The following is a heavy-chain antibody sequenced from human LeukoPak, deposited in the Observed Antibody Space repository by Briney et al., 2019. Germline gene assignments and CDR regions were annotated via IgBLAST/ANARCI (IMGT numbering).Heavy chain of an antibody. V-gene: IGHV4-34*01. CDR1: GGSFSGDY. CDR2: INHSGST. Sequence: SETLSLTCAVYGGSFSGDYWSWIRQPPRKGLEWIGEINHSGSTNYNPSLKSRVTISVDTSKNQFSLKLSSVTAADTAVYYCARDSSHCSSTSCSPYYYYGMDVWGQGTTVTVSS. D-gene: IGHD2-2*01. J-gene: IGHJ6*02. CDR3: ARDSSHCSSTSCSPYYYYGMDV.